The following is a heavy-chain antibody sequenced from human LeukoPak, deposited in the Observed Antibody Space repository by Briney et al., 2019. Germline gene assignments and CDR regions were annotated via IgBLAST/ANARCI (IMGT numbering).Heavy chain of an antibody. CDR3: ASPDLDY. Sequence: TGGSLRLSCAASGFTFSSFSMNWVRQAPGKGLEWVSSISSSSSYIYYADSVKGRFTISRDNARNSLYLQMNSLRAEDTVVYYCASPDLDYWGQGTLVTVSS. CDR1: GFTFSSFS. J-gene: IGHJ4*02. CDR2: ISSSSSYI. V-gene: IGHV3-21*01.